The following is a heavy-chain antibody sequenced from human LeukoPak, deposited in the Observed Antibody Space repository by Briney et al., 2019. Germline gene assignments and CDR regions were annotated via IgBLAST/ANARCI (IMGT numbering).Heavy chain of an antibody. D-gene: IGHD5-18*01. Sequence: ASVKVSCKASGYTFTTYDTNWVRQATGQGLEWMGWMNLNSGNTGYAQKFQGRVTMTRNTSISTAFMELSGLRSEDTAVYFCARRNTAMVAGLDYWGQGSLVTVSS. CDR2: MNLNSGNT. V-gene: IGHV1-8*01. J-gene: IGHJ4*02. CDR3: ARRNTAMVAGLDY. CDR1: GYTFTTYD.